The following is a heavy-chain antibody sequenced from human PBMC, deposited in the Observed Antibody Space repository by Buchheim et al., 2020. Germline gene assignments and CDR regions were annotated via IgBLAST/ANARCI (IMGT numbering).Heavy chain of an antibody. CDR1: GYPFINYY. V-gene: IGHV1-46*01. CDR2: INPSGGST. D-gene: IGHD3-3*01. J-gene: IGHJ6*02. CDR3: ARSLVYYDFWSGYPEDYYGMDV. Sequence: QVQLVQSGAEVKRPGASVKVSCTASGYPFINYYMHWLRQAPGQGLEWMGIINPSGGSTSYARKFQGRVTMTRDTSTSTVYMELSSLRSEDTAVYYCARSLVYYDFWSGYPEDYYGMDVWGQGTT.